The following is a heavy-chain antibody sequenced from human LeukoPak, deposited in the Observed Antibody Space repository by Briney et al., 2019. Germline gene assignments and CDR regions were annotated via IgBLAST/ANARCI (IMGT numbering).Heavy chain of an antibody. CDR3: ARGGTLRGYYYYMDV. V-gene: IGHV4-34*01. D-gene: IGHD1-14*01. Sequence: SETLSLTCAVYGASFSGYYWSWIRQPPGKGLEWIGEVNHSGSTNYNPSLKSRVTISVDTSKNQFSLKLSSVTAADTAVYYCARGGTLRGYYYYMDVWGKGTTVTVSS. J-gene: IGHJ6*03. CDR1: GASFSGYY. CDR2: VNHSGST.